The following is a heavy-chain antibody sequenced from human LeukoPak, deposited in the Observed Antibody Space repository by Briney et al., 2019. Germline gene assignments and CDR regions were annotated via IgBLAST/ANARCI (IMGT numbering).Heavy chain of an antibody. CDR2: IFYTGST. J-gene: IGHJ1*01. V-gene: IGHV4-59*01. D-gene: IGHD3-22*01. CDR1: GGSISSYY. CDR3: ARSTYYYDSSGYFVGYFQH. Sequence: SETLSLTCTVSGGSISSYYWSWIRQPPGKGLEWIGYIFYTGSTNYNPSLKSRVTISVDTSKSQFSLKLNSVTAADTAVYYCARSTYYYDSSGYFVGYFQHWGQGTLVTVSS.